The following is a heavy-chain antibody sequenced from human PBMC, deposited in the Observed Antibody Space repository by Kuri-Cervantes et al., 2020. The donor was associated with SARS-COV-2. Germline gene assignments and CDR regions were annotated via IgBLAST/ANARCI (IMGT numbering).Heavy chain of an antibody. D-gene: IGHD2/OR15-2a*01. CDR3: AREGTHLSSYYYMDV. CDR1: GFTFSSYS. CDR2: ISSTSTYI. J-gene: IGHJ6*03. Sequence: GGSLRLSCAASGFTFSSYSMNWVRQAPGKGLEWVSAISSTSTYINYVDSVKGRFTISRDDAKNSLYLQMSSLRAEDTAVYYCAREGTHLSSYYYMDVWGKGTTVNVSS. V-gene: IGHV3-21*01.